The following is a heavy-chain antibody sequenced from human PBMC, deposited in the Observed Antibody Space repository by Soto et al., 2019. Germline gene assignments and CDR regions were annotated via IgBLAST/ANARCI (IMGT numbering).Heavy chain of an antibody. CDR3: TTASSYYGSGAWLDWYGMDV. Sequence: PGGSLRLSCAASGFTFSNAWMSWVRQAPGKGLEWVGRIKSKTDGGTTDYAAPVKGRFTISRDDSKNTLYLQMNSLKTEDTAVYYCTTASSYYGSGAWLDWYGMDVWGQGTTVTVSS. D-gene: IGHD3-10*01. V-gene: IGHV3-15*01. CDR2: IKSKTDGGTT. J-gene: IGHJ6*02. CDR1: GFTFSNAW.